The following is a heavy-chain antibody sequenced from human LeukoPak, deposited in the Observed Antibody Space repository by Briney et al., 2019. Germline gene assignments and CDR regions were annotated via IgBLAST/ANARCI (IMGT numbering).Heavy chain of an antibody. V-gene: IGHV3-74*01. D-gene: IGHD1-1*01. CDR3: ARVTNDESXXXDY. J-gene: IGHJ4*02. CDR1: GFTFSSYW. CDR2: INSDGSST. Sequence: PGGSLRLSCAASGFTFSSYWMHWVRQAPGKGLVWVSRINSDGSSTSYADSVKGRFTISRDNAKNTLYLQMNSLRAEDTAVYYCARVTNDESXXXDYWGQGTLVTVSS.